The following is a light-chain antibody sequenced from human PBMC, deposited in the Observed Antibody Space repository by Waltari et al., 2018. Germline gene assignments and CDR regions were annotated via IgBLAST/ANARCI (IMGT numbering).Light chain of an antibody. Sequence: QSVVTQPPSVSGTPGQRVTISCSGSYSNIGSNTVNWYQQIPETAPKLLIYSNDRRPSWVPDRFSGSKSGTSASLGISWLQSEDDADYYCAAWDDSLNGHMVFGGGTKVTVL. J-gene: IGLJ2*01. CDR1: YSNIGSNT. V-gene: IGLV1-44*01. CDR3: AAWDDSLNGHMV. CDR2: SND.